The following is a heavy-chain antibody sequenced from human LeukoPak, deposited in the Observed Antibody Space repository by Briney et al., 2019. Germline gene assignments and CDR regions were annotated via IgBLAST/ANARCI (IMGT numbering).Heavy chain of an antibody. CDR3: ARTLVRKQLWTQGYYYYGMDV. CDR1: GATFSSYA. CDR2: IIPIFGTA. Sequence: SVKLSCKASGATFSSYAISWVRQAPGQGLEWMGGIIPIFGTANYAQKFQGRVTITADESTSTAYMELSSLRSEDTAVYYCARTLVRKQLWTQGYYYYGMDVWGQGTTVTVSS. J-gene: IGHJ6*02. V-gene: IGHV1-69*13. D-gene: IGHD5-18*01.